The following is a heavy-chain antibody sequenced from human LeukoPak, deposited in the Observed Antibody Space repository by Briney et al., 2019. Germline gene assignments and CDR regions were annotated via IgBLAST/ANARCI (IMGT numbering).Heavy chain of an antibody. CDR1: GGTFSSYA. D-gene: IGHD3-3*01. J-gene: IGHJ6*03. CDR2: IIPIFGTA. Sequence: ASVKVSCKASGGTFSSYAISWVRQAPGQGLEWMGGIIPIFGTANYAQKFQGRVTITTDESTSTAYMELSSLRSEDTAVYYCASCPYFGVVINGYYYYYYMDVWGKGTTVTVSS. V-gene: IGHV1-69*05. CDR3: ASCPYFGVVINGYYYYYYMDV.